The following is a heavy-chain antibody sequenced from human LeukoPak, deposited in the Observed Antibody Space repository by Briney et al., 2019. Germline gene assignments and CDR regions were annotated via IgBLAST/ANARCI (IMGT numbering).Heavy chain of an antibody. D-gene: IGHD3-10*01. J-gene: IGHJ4*02. Sequence: ASVKVSCKASGYTFTSYAMHWVRQAPGQRLEWMGWINAGNGNTKYSQEFQGRVTMTTDTSTSTAYMELRSLRSDDTAVYYCAREGGYYGSGSYYHDYWGQGTLVTVSS. V-gene: IGHV1-3*01. CDR3: AREGGYYGSGSYYHDY. CDR1: GYTFTSYA. CDR2: INAGNGNT.